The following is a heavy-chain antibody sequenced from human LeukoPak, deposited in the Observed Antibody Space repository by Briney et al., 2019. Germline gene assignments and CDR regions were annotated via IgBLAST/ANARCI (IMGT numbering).Heavy chain of an antibody. J-gene: IGHJ4*02. CDR1: GFRFSSYA. V-gene: IGHV3-23*01. Sequence: GGALRLACAASGFRFSSYAMSWVRQAPGKGLEWVSAISGSGVSTYYADSVKGRFTISRDNSKNTLYLQMNSLRAEDTAVYYCAKDTAMVTRGVDYWGQGTLVTVSS. CDR3: AKDTAMVTRGVDY. CDR2: ISGSGVST. D-gene: IGHD5-18*01.